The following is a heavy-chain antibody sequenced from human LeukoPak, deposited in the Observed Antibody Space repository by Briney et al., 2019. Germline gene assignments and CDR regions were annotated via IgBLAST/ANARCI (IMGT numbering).Heavy chain of an antibody. D-gene: IGHD5-18*01. CDR3: ASPAMAFIDQGRYNYYYYMDV. Sequence: SSETLSLTCAVSGGSISSSTNWWSWVRQPPGKGLEWIGEIYHSGGTNYNPSLKSRITISVDKSQNQFSLKVNSLTAADTAVYYCASPAMAFIDQGRYNYYYYMDVWGKGTTVTVSS. CDR1: GGSISSSTNW. V-gene: IGHV4-4*02. CDR2: IYHSGGT. J-gene: IGHJ6*03.